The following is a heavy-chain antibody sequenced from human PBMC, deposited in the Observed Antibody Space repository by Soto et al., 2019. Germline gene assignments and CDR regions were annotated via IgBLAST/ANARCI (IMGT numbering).Heavy chain of an antibody. V-gene: IGHV3-33*01. Sequence: VQLVESGGGVVQPGRSLRLSCAASGFTFSSYGMHWVRQAPGKGLEWVAVIWYDGSNKYYADSVKGRFTISRDNSKNTLYLQMNSLRAEDTAVYYGARSPRIAAARYYFDYWGQGTLVTVSS. D-gene: IGHD6-13*01. CDR3: ARSPRIAAARYYFDY. CDR1: GFTFSSYG. CDR2: IWYDGSNK. J-gene: IGHJ4*02.